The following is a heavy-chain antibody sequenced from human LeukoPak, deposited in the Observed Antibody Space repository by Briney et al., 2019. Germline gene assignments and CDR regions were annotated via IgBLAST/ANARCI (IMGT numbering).Heavy chain of an antibody. J-gene: IGHJ4*02. CDR1: GFTFSDYY. CDR2: ISSSSSYT. CDR3: ARYLPAAMSLFDY. D-gene: IGHD2-2*01. V-gene: IGHV3-11*03. Sequence: GGSLRLSCAASGFTFSDYYMSWTRQAPGKGLEWVSYISSSSSYTNYADSVKGRFTISRDNAKNSLYLQMNSLRAEDTAVYYCARYLPAAMSLFDYWGQGTLVTVSS.